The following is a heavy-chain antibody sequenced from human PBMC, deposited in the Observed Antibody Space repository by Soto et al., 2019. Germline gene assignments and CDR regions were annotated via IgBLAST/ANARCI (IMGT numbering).Heavy chain of an antibody. J-gene: IGHJ4*02. CDR3: ARGVGSSPPRY. V-gene: IGHV4-59*01. CDR2: IYDSGSP. D-gene: IGHD3-9*01. Sequence: ETLALTCAISGGSISVYYWSWIRQSPGQGLEWIGYIYDSGSPYYNPSLKTRVTISADTSKNQISLKLTSATAADTAVYFCARGVGSSPPRYWGRGTLVTVYS. CDR1: GGSISVYY.